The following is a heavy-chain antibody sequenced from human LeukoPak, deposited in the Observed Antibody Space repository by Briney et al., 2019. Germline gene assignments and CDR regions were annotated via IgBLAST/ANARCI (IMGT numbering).Heavy chain of an antibody. V-gene: IGHV4-34*01. Sequence: SETLSLTCAVYGGSFSGYYWSWIRQPPGKGLEWIGGINHSGSTNYNPSLKSRVTISVDTSKNQFSLKLSSVTAADTAVYYCARKGIVVVVAANGDYYYYYMDVWGKGTTVTVSS. CDR2: INHSGST. D-gene: IGHD2-15*01. CDR3: ARKGIVVVVAANGDYYYYYMDV. J-gene: IGHJ6*03. CDR1: GGSFSGYY.